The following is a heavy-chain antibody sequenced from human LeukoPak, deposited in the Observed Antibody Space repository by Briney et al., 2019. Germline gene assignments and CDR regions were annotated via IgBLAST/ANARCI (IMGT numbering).Heavy chain of an antibody. D-gene: IGHD3-16*01. V-gene: IGHV3-72*01. Sequence: GGSLRLSCAASGFTFSDYYMDWVSQAPGKGLEWVGRIRKKVNSYTTEYAASVKGRFTISRDDSKNSLYLQMNSLKTEDTAVYYCLRSDRGILDYWGQGTLVTVSS. CDR2: IRKKVNSYTT. CDR1: GFTFSDYY. J-gene: IGHJ4*02. CDR3: LRSDRGILDY.